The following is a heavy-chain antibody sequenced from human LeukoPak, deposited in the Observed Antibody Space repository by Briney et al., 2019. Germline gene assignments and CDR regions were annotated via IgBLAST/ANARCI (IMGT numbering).Heavy chain of an antibody. CDR3: VRQPDSGRYGFDH. J-gene: IGHJ4*02. CDR2: ISSSSSYI. CDR1: GFTFSSYS. D-gene: IGHD6-19*01. Sequence: GGSLRLSCAASGFTFSSYSMNWVRQAPGKGLEWVSSISSSSSYIYYADSVKGRFTISKDNAKNTVYLQMNNLRAEDTAVYYCVRQPDSGRYGFDHWGQGTLVTVSS. V-gene: IGHV3-21*01.